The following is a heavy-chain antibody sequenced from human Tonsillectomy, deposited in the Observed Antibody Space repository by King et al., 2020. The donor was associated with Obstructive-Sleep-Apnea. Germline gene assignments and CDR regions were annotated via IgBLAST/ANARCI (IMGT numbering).Heavy chain of an antibody. CDR3: VNNYDFWSGYYPYGMDV. V-gene: IGHV3-21*05. J-gene: IGHJ6*02. CDR1: GFTFSTYS. Sequence: VQLVESGGGLVKPGGSLRLSCVASGFTFSTYSMNWVRQAPGKGLEWISHISSSSSTTYYADSVKGRFTISRDNAKNSLYLQMNSLRAEDTAVYYCVNNYDFWSGYYPYGMDVWGQGTTVTVSS. CDR2: ISSSSSTT. D-gene: IGHD3-3*01.